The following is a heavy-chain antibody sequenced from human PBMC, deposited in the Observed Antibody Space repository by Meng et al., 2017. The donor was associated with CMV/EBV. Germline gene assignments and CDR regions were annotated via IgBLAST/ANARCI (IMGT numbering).Heavy chain of an antibody. J-gene: IGHJ4*02. V-gene: IGHV3-73*01. Sequence: GGSLRLSCAASGFTFSGSAMHWVRQASGKGLEWVGRIRSKANSYATAYAASVKGRFTISRDDSKNTAYLQMNSLKTEDTAVYYCTRRLMSGGGLIDYWGQGTLVTVSS. CDR2: IRSKANSYAT. D-gene: IGHD3-16*01. CDR1: GFTFSGSA. CDR3: TRRLMSGGGLIDY.